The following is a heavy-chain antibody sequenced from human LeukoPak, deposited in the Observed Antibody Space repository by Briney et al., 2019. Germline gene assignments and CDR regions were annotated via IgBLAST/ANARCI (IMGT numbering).Heavy chain of an antibody. CDR3: ARTVGATRVDI. J-gene: IGHJ3*02. D-gene: IGHD1-26*01. CDR2: IYNSGST. Sequence: PSETLSLTCTVSGGSISSSSYYWSWIRQSPGKGLEWIGYIYNSGSTNYNPSLKSRVTISLDTSKNQFSLKLTFVTAADTAVYYCARTVGATRVDIWGQGTMVTVSS. CDR1: GGSISSSSYY. V-gene: IGHV4-61*01.